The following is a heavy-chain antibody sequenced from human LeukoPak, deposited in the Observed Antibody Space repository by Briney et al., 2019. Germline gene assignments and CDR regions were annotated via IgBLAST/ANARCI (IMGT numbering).Heavy chain of an antibody. CDR2: INPSGTT. Sequence: SETLSLTCAVSGGSLSRGGYSWGWVRQPPGRGMVWIGYINPSGTTYYIPSLKSRVSISMHRSTNQFSLNLTSVTAADTAVYSCARVVRPNDYLDYWGQGTLVTVSS. CDR3: ARVVRPNDYLDY. D-gene: IGHD3-16*02. J-gene: IGHJ4*02. CDR1: GGSLSRGGYS. V-gene: IGHV4-30-2*01.